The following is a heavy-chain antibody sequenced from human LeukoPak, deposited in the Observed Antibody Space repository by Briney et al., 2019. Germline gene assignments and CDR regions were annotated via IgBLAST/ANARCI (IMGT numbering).Heavy chain of an antibody. CDR3: ARSKAYYSHDY. Sequence: ASVKVSCKASGYTFTRYDINWVRQATGQGLEWMGLMNPNSCNTGYVQKVQGRVTITRNTSITTDYMELSKLRSEDTVVYYCARSKAYYSHDYWGQGTLVTVSS. CDR1: GYTFTRYD. V-gene: IGHV1-8*01. D-gene: IGHD1-26*01. J-gene: IGHJ4*02. CDR2: MNPNSCNT.